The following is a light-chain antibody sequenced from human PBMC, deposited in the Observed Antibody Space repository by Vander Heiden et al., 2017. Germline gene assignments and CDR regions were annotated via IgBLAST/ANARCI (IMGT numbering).Light chain of an antibody. V-gene: IGLV8-61*01. J-gene: IGLJ2*01. CDR1: SGYVSTSYY. Sequence: QPVVTQEPSLSVSPGGTATLTVGWSSGYVSTSYYPRCYQHSPGQAPRTLIYSTNTRSFVVPDRFSGSILGDKAALTITGAQADDECHYYCVLYMGRGDVVFGGGTKLTVL. CDR2: STN. CDR3: VLYMGRGDVV.